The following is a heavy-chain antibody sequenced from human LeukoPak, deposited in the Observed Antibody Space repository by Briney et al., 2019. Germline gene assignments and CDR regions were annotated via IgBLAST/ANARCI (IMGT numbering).Heavy chain of an antibody. J-gene: IGHJ3*02. CDR2: IYYSGST. CDR3: ARELWANDAFDI. D-gene: IGHD3-10*01. V-gene: IGHV4-59*01. Sequence: PSETLSLTCTVYGGSISSYFWSWNRQPPGKGLEWIGYIYYSGSTNYNPSLKSRVTISVDTSKNQFSLKLSSVTAADTAVYYCARELWANDAFDIWGQGSMVTVSS. CDR1: GGSISSYF.